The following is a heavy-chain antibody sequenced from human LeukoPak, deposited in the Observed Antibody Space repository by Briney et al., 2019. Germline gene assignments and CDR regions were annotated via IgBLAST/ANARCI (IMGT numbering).Heavy chain of an antibody. D-gene: IGHD1-26*01. CDR2: IKQDGGEI. CDR1: GFPLSDYW. Sequence: TGGSLRLSCAASGFPLSDYWMSWVRQAPGKGLEWVANIKQDGGEIYYVDSVKGRFTISRDNAKNSLYLQMNSLTAEDTAVYYCARDKIVGATHFDYWGQGTLVIVSS. J-gene: IGHJ4*02. V-gene: IGHV3-7*01. CDR3: ARDKIVGATHFDY.